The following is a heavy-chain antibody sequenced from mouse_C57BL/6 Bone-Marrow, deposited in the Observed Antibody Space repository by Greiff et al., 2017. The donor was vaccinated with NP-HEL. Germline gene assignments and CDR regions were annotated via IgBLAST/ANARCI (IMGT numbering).Heavy chain of an antibody. D-gene: IGHD1-1*01. Sequence: DVKLVESGGGLVQPGGSLKLSCAASGFTFSDYGMAWVRQAPRKGPEWVAFISNLAYSIYYADTVTGRFTISRENAKNTLYLEMSSLRSEDTAMYYCARRGYGSSSYAMDYWGQGTSVTVSS. CDR3: ARRGYGSSSYAMDY. V-gene: IGHV5-15*04. CDR2: ISNLAYSI. CDR1: GFTFSDYG. J-gene: IGHJ4*01.